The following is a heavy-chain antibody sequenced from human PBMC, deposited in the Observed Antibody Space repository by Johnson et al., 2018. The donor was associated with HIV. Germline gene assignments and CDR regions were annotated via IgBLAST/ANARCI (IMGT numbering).Heavy chain of an antibody. Sequence: QMLLVESGGGVVQPGRYLRLSCAASAFTFSRYGMHWVRQAPGKGLEWVALISYDGSNKYYGDSVKGRFTISRDNSKNTLYLQMNSLRAEDTAVYYCAKDYKNYYDSSGYETGTFDIWGQGTMVTVSS. J-gene: IGHJ3*02. CDR3: AKDYKNYYDSSGYETGTFDI. CDR1: AFTFSRYG. D-gene: IGHD3-22*01. V-gene: IGHV3-30*18. CDR2: ISYDGSNK.